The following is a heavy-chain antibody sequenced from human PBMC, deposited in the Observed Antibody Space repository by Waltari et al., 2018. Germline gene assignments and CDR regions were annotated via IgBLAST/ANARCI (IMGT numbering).Heavy chain of an antibody. V-gene: IGHV4-4*02. CDR2: AHHSGST. Sequence: QVQLQQSGPGLVRPSGTLSLSCGVSGVSLSRNNWWSWVRQAPGKGLEWIGEAHHSGSTKYSPSLRSRVTISLDQSKNQFSLTLSSVVAADAAVYYCARDGDYSSGRFFDSWGQGTLVNVSS. D-gene: IGHD6-19*01. CDR1: GVSLSRNNW. CDR3: ARDGDYSSGRFFDS. J-gene: IGHJ4*02.